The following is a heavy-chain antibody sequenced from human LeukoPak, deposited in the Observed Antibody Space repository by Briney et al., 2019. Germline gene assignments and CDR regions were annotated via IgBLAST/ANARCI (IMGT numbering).Heavy chain of an antibody. V-gene: IGHV3-30*18. CDR1: GFTFSTYG. D-gene: IGHD2-21*01. J-gene: IGHJ6*02. CDR3: AKGQGQYSPLRNYGMDV. CDR2: IAYDTSNQ. Sequence: PGGSLRLSCAASGFTFSTYGMNWVRQAPAKGLEWVAAIAYDTSNQYYAESVKGRFTISRDNSKNTLYLLMNSLRPEDTAVYYCAKGQGQYSPLRNYGMDVWGQGTTVTVSS.